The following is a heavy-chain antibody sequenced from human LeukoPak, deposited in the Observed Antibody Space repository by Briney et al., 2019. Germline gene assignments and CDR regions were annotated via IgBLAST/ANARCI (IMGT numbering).Heavy chain of an antibody. CDR2: IYSGGST. CDR3: ARVEWELPAYFDY. Sequence: GGSLRLSCAASGFPVSSNYMSWVRQAPGKGLEWVSVIYSGGSTYYADSVEGRFTISRDNSKNTLYLQMNSLRAEDTAVYYCARVEWELPAYFDYWGQGTLVTVSS. D-gene: IGHD1-26*01. CDR1: GFPVSSNY. V-gene: IGHV3-66*01. J-gene: IGHJ4*02.